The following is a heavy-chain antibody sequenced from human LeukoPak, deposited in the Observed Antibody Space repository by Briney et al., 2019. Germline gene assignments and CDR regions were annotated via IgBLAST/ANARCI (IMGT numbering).Heavy chain of an antibody. CDR2: IAYDGNNI. Sequence: QPGRSLRLSCAVSGFTFSSYAMHWVRQAPGKGLEWVAVIAYDGNNIFYAHSVKGRFIVSRDNSKNTLYLQMNSLTTEDTAVYYCARDWEARYYFDYWGQGTLVTVSS. V-gene: IGHV3-30*04. J-gene: IGHJ4*02. CDR1: GFTFSSYA. D-gene: IGHD1-26*01. CDR3: ARDWEARYYFDY.